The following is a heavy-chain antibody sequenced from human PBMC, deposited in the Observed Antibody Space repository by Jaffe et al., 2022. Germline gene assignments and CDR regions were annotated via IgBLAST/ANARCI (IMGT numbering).Heavy chain of an antibody. CDR2: IYWNNNT. J-gene: IGHJ4*02. CDR3: AHRRHLGEGTTLLDY. Sequence: QITLKESGRTLVKPTQTLTLTCTFSGFSLNTNGEGVGWIRQPPGKALEWLAAIYWNNNTAYSPSLQSRLSITKEASKNQVLLTMTNMDPVDTATYYCAHRRHLGEGTTLLDYWGQGTLVTVSS. V-gene: IGHV2-5*01. D-gene: IGHD1-1*01. CDR1: GFSLNTNGEG.